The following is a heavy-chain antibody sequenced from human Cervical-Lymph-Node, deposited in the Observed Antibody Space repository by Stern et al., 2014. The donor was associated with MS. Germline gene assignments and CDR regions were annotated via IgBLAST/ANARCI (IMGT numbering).Heavy chain of an antibody. CDR3: ARGELKEGLVRGMDV. CDR1: GGTFSSYA. Sequence: QVQLVQSGAEVKKPGSSVKVSCKASGGTFSSYAISWVRQAPGQGLARMGGIIPIFGTANYAQTFPGRVTITAAEHTSTASMELSSLRSEGAAVYYCARGELKEGLVRGMDVWGQGTTVTVSS. D-gene: IGHD1-26*01. V-gene: IGHV1-69*01. J-gene: IGHJ6*02. CDR2: IIPIFGTA.